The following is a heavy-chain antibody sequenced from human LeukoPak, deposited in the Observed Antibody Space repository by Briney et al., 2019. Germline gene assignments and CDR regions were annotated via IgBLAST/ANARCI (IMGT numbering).Heavy chain of an antibody. D-gene: IGHD3-10*01. CDR3: ARRMGRRFGERYYYYHYMDV. CDR1: GGSISRSSYY. Sequence: PSETLSLTCSVSGGSISRSSYYWAWIRQPPGKGLEWIGSIYSSGNTYYNASLKSRVTISVDTSKHQFSLKVSSVTAADTAVYYCARRMGRRFGERYYYYHYMDVWGKGTTVTISS. V-gene: IGHV4-39*01. CDR2: IYSSGNT. J-gene: IGHJ6*03.